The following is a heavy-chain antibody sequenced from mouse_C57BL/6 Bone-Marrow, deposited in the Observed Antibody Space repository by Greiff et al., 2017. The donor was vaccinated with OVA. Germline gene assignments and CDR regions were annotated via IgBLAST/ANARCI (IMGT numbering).Heavy chain of an antibody. CDR1: GYTFTDYY. CDR2: INPYNGGT. V-gene: IGHV1-19*01. Sequence: LQQSGPVLVKPGASVKMSCKASGYTFTDYYMNWVKQSHGKSLEWIGVINPYNGGTSYNQKFKGKATLTVDKSSSTAYMELNSLTSEDSAVYYCAREAFYYYAMDYWGQGTSVTVSS. J-gene: IGHJ4*01. CDR3: AREAFYYYAMDY.